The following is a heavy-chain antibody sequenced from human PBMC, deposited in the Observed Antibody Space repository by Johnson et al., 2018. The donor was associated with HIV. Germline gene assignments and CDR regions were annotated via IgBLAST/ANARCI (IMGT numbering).Heavy chain of an antibody. CDR2: INWNGGST. CDR1: GFTFDDYG. V-gene: IGHV3-20*04. D-gene: IGHD4-17*01. CDR3: ARRRRYGDYFADAFDI. J-gene: IGHJ3*02. Sequence: VQLVESGGGVVRPGGSLRLSCTASGFTFDDYGMSCVRQAPGKGLEWVSGINWNGGSTGFADSVKGRFTISRDNAKNSMYLQMNSLRVEDTALYYCARRRRYGDYFADAFDIWGQGTMVTVSS.